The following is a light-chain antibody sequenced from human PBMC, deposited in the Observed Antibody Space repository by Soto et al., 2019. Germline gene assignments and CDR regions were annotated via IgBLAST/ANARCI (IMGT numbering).Light chain of an antibody. Sequence: DIQMTQSPSSLSASVGDRVTITCRASQSIIFYLNWYQQKPGKAPKLLIYAASSLQSGVPSRFSGSGSGTDFTLTISSLQPEDFATYYCQQSYSTPIGFGQGTRLEIK. V-gene: IGKV1-39*01. CDR1: QSIIFY. CDR2: AAS. CDR3: QQSYSTPIG. J-gene: IGKJ5*01.